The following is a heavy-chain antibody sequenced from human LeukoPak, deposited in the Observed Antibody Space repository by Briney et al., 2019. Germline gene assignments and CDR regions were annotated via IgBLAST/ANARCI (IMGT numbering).Heavy chain of an antibody. D-gene: IGHD4-23*01. CDR2: IWYDGSNK. CDR3: AKDSGGNQFSYYMDV. CDR1: GFTFSSYA. V-gene: IGHV3-30*02. Sequence: GGPLRLSCAASGFTFSSYAMSWVRQAPGKGLEWVAFIWYDGSNKYYADSVKGRFTISRDNSKNTLYLQMNSLRAEDTAVYYCAKDSGGNQFSYYMDVWSKGTTVTVSS. J-gene: IGHJ6*03.